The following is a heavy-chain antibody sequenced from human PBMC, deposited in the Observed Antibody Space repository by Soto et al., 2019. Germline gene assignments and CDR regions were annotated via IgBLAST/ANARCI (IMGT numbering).Heavy chain of an antibody. CDR1: GYTFTSYG. CDR3: ARGGHIAVVTASFDY. Sequence: ASVKVSCKASGYTFTSYGISWVRQAPGQGLEWMGWISAYDGNTNYAQKLQGRVTMTTDTSTSTAFMELSSLRSDDTAVYYCARGGHIAVVTASFDYWGQGTLVTVSS. J-gene: IGHJ4*02. CDR2: ISAYDGNT. D-gene: IGHD2-21*02. V-gene: IGHV1-18*01.